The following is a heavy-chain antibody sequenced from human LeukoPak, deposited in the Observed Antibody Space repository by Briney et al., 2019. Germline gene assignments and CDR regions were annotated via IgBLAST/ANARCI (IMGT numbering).Heavy chain of an antibody. D-gene: IGHD6-6*01. Sequence: GGSLRLSCAASGFTFSSHTMSWVRQAPGKGLEWVSAIGGSGDSTYYADSVKGRFTISRDNSQNTLYLQMNSLRAEDTAVYYCAKDPLGQLSTIYFQNWGQGTLVTVSS. J-gene: IGHJ1*01. V-gene: IGHV3-23*01. CDR3: AKDPLGQLSTIYFQN. CDR1: GFTFSSHT. CDR2: IGGSGDST.